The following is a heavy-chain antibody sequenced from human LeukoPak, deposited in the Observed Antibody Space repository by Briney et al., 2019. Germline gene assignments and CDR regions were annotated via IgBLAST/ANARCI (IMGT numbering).Heavy chain of an antibody. V-gene: IGHV3-30*18. D-gene: IGHD2-2*01. CDR3: AKEYPYYCDY. CDR2: ISYDGSNK. J-gene: IGHJ4*02. CDR1: GFSFSNYG. Sequence: GGSLRLSCAASGFSFSNYGMHWVRQAPGKGLEWVAVISYDGSNKYYVDSVKGRFTISRDNSKNTLYLQMNSLRAEDTAVYYRAKEYPYYCDYWGQGTLVTVSP.